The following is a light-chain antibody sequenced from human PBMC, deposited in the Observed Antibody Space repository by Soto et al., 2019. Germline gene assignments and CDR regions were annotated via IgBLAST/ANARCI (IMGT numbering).Light chain of an antibody. J-gene: IGLJ1*01. CDR3: SSYTSSSPRV. CDR2: DVS. V-gene: IGLV2-14*01. Sequence: QSALTQPASVSGSPGQSITISCTGTSSDVGGYNYVSWYQQHPGKAPKLMIYDVSNRPSGVSNRFSGSKSGNTASLTISGLQAEDEADHYCSSYTSSSPRVFGTGTKLTVL. CDR1: SSDVGGYNY.